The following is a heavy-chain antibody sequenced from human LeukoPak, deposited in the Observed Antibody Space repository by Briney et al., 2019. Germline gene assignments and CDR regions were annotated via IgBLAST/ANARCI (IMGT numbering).Heavy chain of an antibody. J-gene: IGHJ6*02. Sequence: GGSLRLSCAATGFAFSSYSMNWVRQVPGKGLEWVSSISSSSSYIYYADSVKGRFTISRDNAKNSLYLQMNSLRAEDTAVYYCAREPPDCSSTSCYGAYGMDVWGQGTTVTVSS. CDR2: ISSSSSYI. V-gene: IGHV3-21*01. CDR1: GFAFSSYS. CDR3: AREPPDCSSTSCYGAYGMDV. D-gene: IGHD2-2*01.